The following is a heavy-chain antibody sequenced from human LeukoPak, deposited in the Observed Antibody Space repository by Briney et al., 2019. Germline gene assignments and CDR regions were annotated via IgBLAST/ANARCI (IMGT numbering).Heavy chain of an antibody. CDR3: ARKGQWLAKPFDY. J-gene: IGHJ4*02. CDR2: IYYTGST. CDR1: GGSISSYY. V-gene: IGHV4-59*01. Sequence: SETLSLTCTVSGGSISSYYWSWIRQPPGKGLEWIGYIYYTGSTDYNPSLKSRVAISVDTSKNQFSLKLSSVTAADTAVYYCARKGQWLAKPFDYWGQGTLVTVSS. D-gene: IGHD6-19*01.